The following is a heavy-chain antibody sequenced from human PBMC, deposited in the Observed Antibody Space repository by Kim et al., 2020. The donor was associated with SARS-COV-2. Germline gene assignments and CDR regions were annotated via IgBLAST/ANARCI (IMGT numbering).Heavy chain of an antibody. CDR2: IYPGDFDT. Sequence: GESLKISCKASGYRFTNYWIGWVRQMPGKGLEWMGIIYPGDFDTRYSPSFQGQVIISADKLLNTAYLQWSSLRASDTAIYFCARLSVPGSTMDRFHYWGQGTRVTVSS. CDR1: GYRFTNYW. D-gene: IGHD3-10*01. CDR3: ARLSVPGSTMDRFHY. J-gene: IGHJ4*02. V-gene: IGHV5-51*04.